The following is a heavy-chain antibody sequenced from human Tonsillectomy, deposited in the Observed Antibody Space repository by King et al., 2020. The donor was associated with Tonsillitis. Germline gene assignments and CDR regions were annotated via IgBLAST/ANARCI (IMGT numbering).Heavy chain of an antibody. J-gene: IGHJ5*02. D-gene: IGHD5-12*01. CDR3: AKKGVDISSSFDP. V-gene: IGHV3-23*04. CDR2: ISGSGGST. CDR1: GFTFSISA. Sequence: VQLVESGGGLVQPGGSLRLSCAVSGFTFSISAMTWVRQAPGKGLEWVSAISGSGGSTYYAFSVKGRFTISRDNSKNTLYLQMSSLRAEDTALYYCAKKGVDISSSFDPGGQGTLVTVSS.